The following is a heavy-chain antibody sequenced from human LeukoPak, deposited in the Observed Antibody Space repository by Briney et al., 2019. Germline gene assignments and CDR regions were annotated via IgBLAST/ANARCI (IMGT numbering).Heavy chain of an antibody. CDR3: ARAGIVVVPAATDYFDY. Sequence: SETLSLTCTVSGGSISSYYWSWIRQPPGKGLEWIGYIYYSGSTYYNPSLKSRVTISVDTSKNQFSLKLSSVTAADTAVYYCARAGIVVVPAATDYFDYWGQGTLVTVSS. CDR1: GGSISSYY. V-gene: IGHV4-30-4*08. D-gene: IGHD2-2*01. CDR2: IYYSGST. J-gene: IGHJ4*02.